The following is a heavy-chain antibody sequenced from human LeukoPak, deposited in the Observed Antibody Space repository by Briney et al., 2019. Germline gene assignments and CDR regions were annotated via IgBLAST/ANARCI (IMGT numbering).Heavy chain of an antibody. V-gene: IGHV3-48*03. CDR1: GFTFSSYE. D-gene: IGHD1-14*01. Sequence: PGGSLRLSCAASGFTFSSYEMNWVGQAAGEGLEWVSYISSSGSTIYYADSVKGRFTISRDNAKNSLYLQMNSLRAEDTAVYYCARVNPFYYFDYWGRGTLVTVSS. CDR3: ARVNPFYYFDY. J-gene: IGHJ4*02. CDR2: ISSSGSTI.